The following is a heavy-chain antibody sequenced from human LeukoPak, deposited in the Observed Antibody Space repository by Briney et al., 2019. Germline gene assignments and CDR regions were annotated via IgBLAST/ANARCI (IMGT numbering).Heavy chain of an antibody. CDR2: IYTSGST. D-gene: IGHD3-22*01. Sequence: SETLSLTCTVSGGSISSYYWSWIRRPAGKGLEWIGRIYTSGSTNYNPSLKSRVTMSVDTSKNQFSLKLSSVTAADTAVYYCARDAYYYDSSGYYPDYYYYMDVWGKGTTVTVSS. CDR3: ARDAYYYDSSGYYPDYYYYMDV. CDR1: GGSISSYY. J-gene: IGHJ6*03. V-gene: IGHV4-4*07.